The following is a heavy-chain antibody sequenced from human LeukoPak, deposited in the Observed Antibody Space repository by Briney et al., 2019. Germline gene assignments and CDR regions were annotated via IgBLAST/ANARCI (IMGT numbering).Heavy chain of an antibody. CDR1: GYSISSGYY. V-gene: IGHV4-38-2*02. D-gene: IGHD3-10*01. J-gene: IGHJ5*02. CDR2: IYHSGST. CDR3: ARDSSDYYGSGSYYNGINWFDP. Sequence: PSETLSLTCTVSGYSISSGYYWGWIRQPPGKGLEWIGSIYHSGSTYYNPSLKSRVTISVDTSKNQFSLKLSSVTAADTAVYYCARDSSDYYGSGSYYNGINWFDPWGQGTLVTVSS.